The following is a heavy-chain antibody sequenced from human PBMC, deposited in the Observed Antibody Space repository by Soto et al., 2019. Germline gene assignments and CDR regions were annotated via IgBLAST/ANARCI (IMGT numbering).Heavy chain of an antibody. CDR3: ARDKDRQQLGGNYYYILDV. Sequence: QVQLMQSGAEVKKPGSSVKVSCKASGGTFSTSAISWVRQAPGEGLEWVGGIMPVFATPDYAQKFQGRVTISADESTTTAYLELTSLTTDDTAVYYCARDKDRQQLGGNYYYILDVWGQGTRSPSP. CDR2: IMPVFATP. J-gene: IGHJ6*02. D-gene: IGHD3-3*02. V-gene: IGHV1-69*12. CDR1: GGTFSTSA.